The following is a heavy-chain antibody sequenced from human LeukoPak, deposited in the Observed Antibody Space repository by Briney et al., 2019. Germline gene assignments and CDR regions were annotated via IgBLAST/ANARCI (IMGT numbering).Heavy chain of an antibody. V-gene: IGHV1-69*05. D-gene: IGHD3-3*01. CDR2: IIPIFGTA. CDR3: ARDLLPMTKAGVVND. J-gene: IGHJ4*02. Sequence: GSSVKVSCKASGGTFSSYAISWVRQAPGQGLEWMGGIIPIFGTANYAQKFQGRVTITTDESTSTAYMELSSLTSDDTAVYYCARDLLPMTKAGVVNDWGQGSLVIVSA. CDR1: GGTFSSYA.